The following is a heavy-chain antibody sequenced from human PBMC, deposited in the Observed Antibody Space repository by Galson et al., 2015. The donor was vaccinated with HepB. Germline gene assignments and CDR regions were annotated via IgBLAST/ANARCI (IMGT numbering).Heavy chain of an antibody. CDR2: IIPIFGTA. D-gene: IGHD6-13*01. J-gene: IGHJ4*02. CDR1: GGTFSSYA. CDR3: ARVSGSSSWLDY. V-gene: IGHV1-69*13. Sequence: SVKVSCKASGGTFSSYAINWVRQAPGQGLEWMGGIIPIFGTANYAQKFQGRVTITADESTSTAYMELSSLRSEDTAVYYCARVSGSSSWLDYWGQGTLVTVSS.